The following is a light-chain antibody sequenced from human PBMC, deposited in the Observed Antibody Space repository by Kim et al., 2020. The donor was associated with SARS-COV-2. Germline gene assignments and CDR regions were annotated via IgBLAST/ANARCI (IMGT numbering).Light chain of an antibody. CDR3: QQYNNWPPWT. CDR2: GAS. Sequence: SPGERAPLSCRASQSVNSNLAWYQQKPGQAPRLLISGASSRASGVPARFSGTGSGTEFTLTISSLQSEDFALYYCQQYNNWPPWTFGQGTKVEIK. J-gene: IGKJ1*01. CDR1: QSVNSN. V-gene: IGKV3-15*01.